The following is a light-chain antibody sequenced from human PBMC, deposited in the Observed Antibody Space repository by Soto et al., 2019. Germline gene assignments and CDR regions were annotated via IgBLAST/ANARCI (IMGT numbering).Light chain of an antibody. V-gene: IGKV2D-29*01. Sequence: EIVMTQTPXXXXVTPGQPASISCKSSQSLLHTNGNTYLNWYLQKPGQPPQLLIYEVSNRLSGVSDRFSGSGSGTDFTLTISRVEEAEDVGVYYCMQSLQLPLTFGGGTKVEIK. CDR3: MQSLQLPLT. J-gene: IGKJ4*01. CDR2: EVS. CDR1: QSLLHTNGNTY.